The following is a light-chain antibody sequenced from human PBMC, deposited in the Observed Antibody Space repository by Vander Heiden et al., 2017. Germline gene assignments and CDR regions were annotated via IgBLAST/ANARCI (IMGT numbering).Light chain of an antibody. J-gene: IGKJ1*01. Sequence: DIQMTVSPSTLSASVGDRVTITCRASQSISSWLAWFQQKPGKAPKLLIYKASSLESGVPSRFSGSGSGTEFTLTISSLQPDDFATYYCQQYNSLPETFGQGTKVEIK. V-gene: IGKV1-5*03. CDR1: QSISSW. CDR3: QQYNSLPET. CDR2: KAS.